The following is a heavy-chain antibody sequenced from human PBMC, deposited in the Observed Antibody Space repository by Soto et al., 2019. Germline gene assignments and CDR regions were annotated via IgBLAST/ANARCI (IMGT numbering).Heavy chain of an antibody. CDR3: AKQNCSGGSCHLDY. CDR1: GFTFDDYA. J-gene: IGHJ4*02. Sequence: EVQLVESGGGLVQPGRSLRLSCAASGFTFDDYAMHWVRQAPGKGLEWVSGISWNSGSIGYADSVKGRFTISRDNAKNSLYLQMNSLRAEDTALYYCAKQNCSGGSCHLDYWGQGTLVTVSS. V-gene: IGHV3-9*01. CDR2: ISWNSGSI. D-gene: IGHD2-15*01.